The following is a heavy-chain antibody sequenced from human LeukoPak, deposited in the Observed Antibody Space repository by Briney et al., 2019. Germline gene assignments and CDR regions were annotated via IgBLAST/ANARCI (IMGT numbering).Heavy chain of an antibody. J-gene: IGHJ4*02. CDR3: ARDGPPNGDYSWF. Sequence: PGESLRLSCAASGFSFSAYWMSWVRQAPGKGLEWVANINQDGGERYYVDSVRGRFTISRDNAKNSLYLQMNSLRADDTAVYYCARDGPPNGDYSWFWGQGTLVTVSS. V-gene: IGHV3-7*04. CDR2: INQDGGER. CDR1: GFSFSAYW. D-gene: IGHD4-17*01.